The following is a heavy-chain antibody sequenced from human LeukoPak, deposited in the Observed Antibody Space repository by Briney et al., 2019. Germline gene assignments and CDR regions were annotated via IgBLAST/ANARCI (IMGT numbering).Heavy chain of an antibody. CDR2: IYYSGST. D-gene: IGHD3-10*01. CDR3: ARHRIRENWFDP. J-gene: IGHJ5*02. V-gene: IGHV4-39*01. Sequence: PSETLSLTCTVSGGSISSSSYYWGWIRQPPGKGLEWIGSIYYSGSTYYNPSLKSRVTISVDTSKNQFSLKLSSVTAADTAVYYCARHRIRENWFDPWGQGTLVTVSS. CDR1: GGSISSSSYY.